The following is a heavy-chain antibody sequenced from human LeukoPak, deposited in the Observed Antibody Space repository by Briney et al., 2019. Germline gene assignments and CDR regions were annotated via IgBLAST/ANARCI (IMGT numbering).Heavy chain of an antibody. CDR3: ARAGSGYYNDAFDI. Sequence: SETLSLTCAVSGGSISSGGYSWGWIRQPPGKGLEWIGYIYHSGSTYYNPSLKSRVTISVDRSKNQFSLKLSSVTAADTAVYYCARAGSGYYNDAFDIWGQGTMVTVSS. D-gene: IGHD3-22*01. CDR1: GGSISSGGYS. CDR2: IYHSGST. J-gene: IGHJ3*02. V-gene: IGHV4-30-2*01.